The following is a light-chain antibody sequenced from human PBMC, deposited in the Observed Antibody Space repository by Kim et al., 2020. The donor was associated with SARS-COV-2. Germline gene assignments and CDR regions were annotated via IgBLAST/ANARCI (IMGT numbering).Light chain of an antibody. CDR1: QRVSNSY. CDR3: QQHGSSPPWT. J-gene: IGKJ2*01. Sequence: EIVLTQSPDTLSLSPGERATLSCRASQRVSNSYLAWYQQKPGQAPRLLVYGTSSRATGIPDRFSGSGSGTDFTLSIKRLEPEYSAVYYCQQHGSSPPWTFGQGTKLEI. V-gene: IGKV3-20*01. CDR2: GTS.